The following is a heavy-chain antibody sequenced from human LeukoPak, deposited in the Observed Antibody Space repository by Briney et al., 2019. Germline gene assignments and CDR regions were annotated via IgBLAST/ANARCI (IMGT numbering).Heavy chain of an antibody. Sequence: GGSLRLSCAASGFTFSSYAMHWVRQAPGKGLEWVAVISYDGSNKYYADSVKGRFTISRDNSKNTLYLQMNSLRAEDTAVYYCARSHDVARSFYGSGSYSFDYWGQGTLVTVSS. CDR1: GFTFSSYA. J-gene: IGHJ4*02. CDR3: ARSHDVARSFYGSGSYSFDY. D-gene: IGHD3-10*01. V-gene: IGHV3-30-3*01. CDR2: ISYDGSNK.